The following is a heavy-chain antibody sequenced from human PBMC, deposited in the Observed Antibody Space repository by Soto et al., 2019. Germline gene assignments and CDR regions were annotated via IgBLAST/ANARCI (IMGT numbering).Heavy chain of an antibody. J-gene: IGHJ4*02. Sequence: QVQLQESGPGLVKPSQTLSLTCTVSGGSISSGGYYWNWIRQHPGKGLEWTGYIYYMGSTYYNPSPKSRFTISVDTPKTQSYLKASSVTAADTAVYYCAREPLTWGQGTLVSVSS. CDR1: GGSISSGGYY. V-gene: IGHV4-31*03. CDR3: AREPLT. CDR2: IYYMGST.